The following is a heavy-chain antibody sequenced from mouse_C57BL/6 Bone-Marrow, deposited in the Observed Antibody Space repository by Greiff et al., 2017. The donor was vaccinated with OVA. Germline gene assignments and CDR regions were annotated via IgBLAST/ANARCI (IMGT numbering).Heavy chain of an antibody. Sequence: QVQLQQSGPGLVAPSQSLSITCTVSGFSLTSYAISWVRQPPGKGLEWLGVIWPGGGTNYNTALISRLSISNDNSKSKAFLIKNSLQTDDTARYYCARNPYFVDCSFFDYWGQGTTLTVSS. CDR2: IWPGGGT. V-gene: IGHV2-9-1*01. CDR3: ARNPYFVDCSFFDY. J-gene: IGHJ2*01. CDR1: GFSLTSYA. D-gene: IGHD1-1*01.